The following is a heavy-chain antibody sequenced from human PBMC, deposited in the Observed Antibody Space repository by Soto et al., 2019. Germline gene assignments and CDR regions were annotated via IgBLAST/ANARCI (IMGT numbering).Heavy chain of an antibody. J-gene: IGHJ4*02. CDR2: MYYSGST. D-gene: IGHD3-10*01. CDR1: GGSINNSSYY. Sequence: QLQLQESGPGLVKPSETLSLTCTISGGSINNSSYYWGWIRQPPGKGLAWIGSMYYSGSTYYNPPLKSRVTISVDTSKNQFSLQLSSVTAADTAVYYCARKGSGNPFDSWGQGTLVTVSS. CDR3: ARKGSGNPFDS. V-gene: IGHV4-39*01.